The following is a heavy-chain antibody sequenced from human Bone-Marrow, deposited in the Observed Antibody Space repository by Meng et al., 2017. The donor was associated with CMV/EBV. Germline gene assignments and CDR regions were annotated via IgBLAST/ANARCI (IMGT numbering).Heavy chain of an antibody. V-gene: IGHV3-21*01. CDR1: GFTFSNYM. CDR3: ARAFRGGNYFDY. D-gene: IGHD2-15*01. CDR2: ISVTRYT. J-gene: IGHJ4*02. Sequence: GESLKISCAASGFTFSNYMVNWVRQAPGKGPEWVSGISVTRYTFYADSVKGRFTISRDNAKNSLYLEMNNLRAEDTAVYYCARAFRGGNYFDYWGQGTQVTVSS.